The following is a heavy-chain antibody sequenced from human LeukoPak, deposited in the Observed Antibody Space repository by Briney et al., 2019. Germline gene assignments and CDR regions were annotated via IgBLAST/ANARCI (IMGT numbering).Heavy chain of an antibody. CDR1: GFTFSSYW. J-gene: IGHJ4*02. CDR3: ARDPNHYYYDSMATTTTGDY. Sequence: PGGSLRLSCAASGFTFSSYWMSWVRQAPGKGLEWVANIKQDGSEKYYVDSVKGRFTISRDNAKNSLYLQMNSLRAEDTAVYYCARDPNHYYYDSMATTTTGDYWGQGTLVTVSS. V-gene: IGHV3-7*01. CDR2: IKQDGSEK. D-gene: IGHD3-22*01.